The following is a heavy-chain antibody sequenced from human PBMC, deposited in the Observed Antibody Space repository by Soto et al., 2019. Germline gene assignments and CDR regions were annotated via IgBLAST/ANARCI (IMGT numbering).Heavy chain of an antibody. Sequence: QVQLQESGPGLVKPSKTLSLTCTVSGGSISSGGYYWSWIRQHPGKGLEWIGYIYYSGSTYYNPSPKSRVTISVDTSKNQFSLKLSSVTAADTAVYYCARIYYDSSGYLNYFDYCGQRTLVTVSS. V-gene: IGHV4-31*03. J-gene: IGHJ4*02. CDR3: ARIYYDSSGYLNYFDY. CDR2: IYYSGST. CDR1: GGSISSGGYY. D-gene: IGHD3-22*01.